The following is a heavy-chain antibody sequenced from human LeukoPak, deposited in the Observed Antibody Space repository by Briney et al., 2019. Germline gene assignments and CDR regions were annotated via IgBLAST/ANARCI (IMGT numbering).Heavy chain of an antibody. V-gene: IGHV3-23*01. D-gene: IGHD3-9*01. CDR2: ISGSGGTT. J-gene: IGHJ4*02. CDR1: GFTFSRYG. CDR3: AKGIDILTAYLDY. Sequence: GGSLRLSCAASGFTFSRYGMNWVRQAPGKGLEWFSGISGSGGTTYFADSVKGRFTISRDNSKNTLYLQMSSLKAEDTAIYYCAKGIDILTAYLDYWGQGTLVTVSS.